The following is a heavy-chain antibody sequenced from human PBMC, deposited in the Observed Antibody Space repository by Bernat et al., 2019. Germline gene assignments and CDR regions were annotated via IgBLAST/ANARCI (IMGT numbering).Heavy chain of an antibody. J-gene: IGHJ6*03. V-gene: IGHV3-33*01. Sequence: QVQLVESGGGVVQPGRSLRLSCAASGVTFSSYGMHWVRQAPGKGLEWVAVIWYDGSNQYYADSVKGRFTISRDNSQNTLYLQMNGLSAEDTAVYYCARDSRFSGVYYMDVWGKGTTVTVSS. CDR1: GVTFSSYG. CDR3: ARDSRFSGVYYMDV. D-gene: IGHD3-3*01. CDR2: IWYDGSNQ.